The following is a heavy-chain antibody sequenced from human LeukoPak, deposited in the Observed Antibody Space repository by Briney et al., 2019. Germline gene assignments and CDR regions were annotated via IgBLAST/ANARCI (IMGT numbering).Heavy chain of an antibody. Sequence: SQTLSLTCTVSGSSVSSDEYYWSWVRQHPGKGLEWIGYVYYSGSSHYIPSLESRVTMSVEVSKNQFSLELRSVTAADTAVYYCARVKVLRFLEWFLDFWGQGALVTVSS. CDR2: VYYSGSS. J-gene: IGHJ4*02. CDR1: GSSVSSDEYY. V-gene: IGHV4-31*03. D-gene: IGHD3-3*01. CDR3: ARVKVLRFLEWFLDF.